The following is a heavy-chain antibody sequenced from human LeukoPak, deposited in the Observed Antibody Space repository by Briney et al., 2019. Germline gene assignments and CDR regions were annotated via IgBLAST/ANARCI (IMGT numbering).Heavy chain of an antibody. D-gene: IGHD5-18*01. CDR2: INPSGGST. CDR3: ARALYSCGDGAYFDY. CDR1: GYTFTSYY. J-gene: IGHJ4*02. V-gene: IGHV1-46*01. Sequence: ASVKVSCKASGYTFTSYYMHWVRQAPGQGLEWMGIINPSGGSTSYAQKFQGRVTMTRDTSTSTVYMELSSLRSEDTAVYYCARALYSCGDGAYFDYWGQGTLVTVSS.